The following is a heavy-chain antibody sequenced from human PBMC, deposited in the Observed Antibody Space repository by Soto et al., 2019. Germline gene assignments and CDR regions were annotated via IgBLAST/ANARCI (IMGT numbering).Heavy chain of an antibody. J-gene: IGHJ6*02. CDR1: GFTFGNYG. V-gene: IGHV3-33*01. CDR2: IWSDGNNK. D-gene: IGHD4-4*01. Sequence: PGGSLRLSCAASGFTFGNYGMHWVRQAPGKGLEWVALIWSDGNNKYYADSVKGRFTISRDNSKNTQSLQMNSLRAEDTAVYYCARARSNSYYYGIDVWGQGTTVTVSS. CDR3: ARARSNSYYYGIDV.